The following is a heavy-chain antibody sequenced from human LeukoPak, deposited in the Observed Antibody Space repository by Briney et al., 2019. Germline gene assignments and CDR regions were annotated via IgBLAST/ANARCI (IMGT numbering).Heavy chain of an antibody. D-gene: IGHD6-19*01. CDR1: GYSFASYW. V-gene: IGHV5-51*01. CDR3: ARLREQQWLVPYYYYGLDV. Sequence: GEPLKISCKGSGYSFASYWIGWVRQMPGKGLEWMGVIYPGDSDTRYSPSFQGQGTISADKSISTASLQWSSLKASDTAMYYCARLREQQWLVPYYYYGLDVWGQGTTVTVSS. J-gene: IGHJ6*02. CDR2: IYPGDSDT.